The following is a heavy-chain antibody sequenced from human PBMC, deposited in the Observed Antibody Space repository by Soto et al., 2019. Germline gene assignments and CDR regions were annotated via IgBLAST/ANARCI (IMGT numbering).Heavy chain of an antibody. D-gene: IGHD2-15*01. J-gene: IGHJ4*02. V-gene: IGHV3-48*03. CDR2: ISSSGSTI. Sequence: EVQLLESGGGLVQPGGSLRLSCAASGFTFSSYEMNWVRQAPGKGLEWVSYISSSGSTIYYADSVKGRFTISRDNAKNSLYLQMNSLRAEDTAVYYCARGILEVVAATGIDYWGQGTLVTVSS. CDR1: GFTFSSYE. CDR3: ARGILEVVAATGIDY.